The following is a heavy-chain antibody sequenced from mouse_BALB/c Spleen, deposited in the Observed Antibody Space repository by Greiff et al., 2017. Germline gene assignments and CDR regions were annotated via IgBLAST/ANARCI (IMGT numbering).Heavy chain of an antibody. CDR3: ARLPYYYSSNYGYFDV. D-gene: IGHD1-1*01. Sequence: EVQLVESGGGLVQPGGSLKLSCAASGFTFSSYTMSWVRQTPEKRLEWVAYISNGGGSTYYPDTVKGRFTITRDNAKNNLYLQMSSLKTEDTAMYYCARLPYYYSSNYGYFDVWGAGTTVTVSS. V-gene: IGHV5-12-2*01. CDR1: GFTFSSYT. J-gene: IGHJ1*01. CDR2: ISNGGGST.